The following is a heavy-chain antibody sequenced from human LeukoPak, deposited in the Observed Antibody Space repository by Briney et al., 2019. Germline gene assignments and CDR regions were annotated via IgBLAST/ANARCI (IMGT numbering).Heavy chain of an antibody. CDR3: AGPGAYDYVWGSYDY. CDR2: IIPIFGTA. D-gene: IGHD3-16*01. V-gene: IGHV1-69*13. Sequence: SVKVSCKASGGTFSSYAISWVRQAPGQGLEWMGGIIPIFGTANYAQKFQGRVTITADESTSTAYMELSSLRSEDTAVYYCAGPGAYDYVWGSYDYWGQGTLVTVSS. J-gene: IGHJ4*02. CDR1: GGTFSSYA.